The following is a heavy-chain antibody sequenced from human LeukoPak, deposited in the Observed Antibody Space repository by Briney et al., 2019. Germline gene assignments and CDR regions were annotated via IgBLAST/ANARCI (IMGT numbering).Heavy chain of an antibody. D-gene: IGHD4-23*01. CDR2: IYHSGST. Sequence: SGTLSLTCAVSGGSISSSNWWSWVRQPPGKGLEWIGEIYHSGSTNYNPSLKSRVTISLDTSKNEFSLKLSSVTAADTAVYYCARGFITVITPYFDYWGQGTLVTVSS. J-gene: IGHJ4*02. V-gene: IGHV4-4*02. CDR1: GGSISSSNW. CDR3: ARGFITVITPYFDY.